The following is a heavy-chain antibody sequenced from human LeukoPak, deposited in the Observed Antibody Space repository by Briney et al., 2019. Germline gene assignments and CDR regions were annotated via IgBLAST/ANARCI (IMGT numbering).Heavy chain of an antibody. J-gene: IGHJ4*02. V-gene: IGHV3-21*01. CDR1: GFTFSSYS. D-gene: IGHD2-2*01. CDR3: AKVVTGYCSSTSCPFDS. Sequence: GGPLRLSCAASGFTFSSYSMNWVRQAPGKGLEWVSFISSSSTYIYYVDSVKGRFTISRDNSKNTLYLQMSSLRAEDTAVYYCAKVVTGYCSSTSCPFDSWGQGTLVTVSS. CDR2: ISSSSTYI.